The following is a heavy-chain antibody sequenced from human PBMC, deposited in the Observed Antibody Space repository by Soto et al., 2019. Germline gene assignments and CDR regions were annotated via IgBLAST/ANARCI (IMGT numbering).Heavy chain of an antibody. D-gene: IGHD1-26*01. Sequence: PEGSLRLSCAASGFTFSSYGMHWVLQAPGKGLEWVAVISYDGSNKYYADSVKGRFTISRDNSKNTLYLQMNSLRAEDTAVYYCAKGGPSGPCDYWGQGTLVTVSS. CDR2: ISYDGSNK. CDR3: AKGGPSGPCDY. V-gene: IGHV3-30*18. CDR1: GFTFSSYG. J-gene: IGHJ4*02.